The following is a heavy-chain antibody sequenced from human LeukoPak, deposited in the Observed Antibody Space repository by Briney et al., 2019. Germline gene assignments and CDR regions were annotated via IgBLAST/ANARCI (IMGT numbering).Heavy chain of an antibody. CDR1: GFAFSSYW. V-gene: IGHV3-64D*09. J-gene: IGHJ4*02. CDR2: ISSNGDST. CDR3: VKVGSAAGPGDFDY. D-gene: IGHD6-13*01. Sequence: PGGSLRLSCAASGFAFSSYWIHWVRQVPGKGLEYVSAISSNGDSTFYADSVKGRFTISRDKSKKTLYLQMSSLREEDTAVYYCVKVGSAAGPGDFDYWGQGTLVTVSS.